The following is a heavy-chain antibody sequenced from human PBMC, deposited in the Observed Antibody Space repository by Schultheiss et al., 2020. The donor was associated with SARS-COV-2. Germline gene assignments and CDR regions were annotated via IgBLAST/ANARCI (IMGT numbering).Heavy chain of an antibody. CDR2: VSWNGSRT. CDR3: ARVLLDIVVVPAANDDYYYGMDV. D-gene: IGHD2-2*03. V-gene: IGHV3-19*01. CDR1: GFTFSNSD. Sequence: GGSLRLSCAASGFTFSNSDMNWVRQAPGKGLEWVSGVSWNGSRTHYADSVKGRFTISRDNSKNTLYLQMNSLRAEDTAVYYCARVLLDIVVVPAANDDYYYGMDVWGQGTTVTVSS. J-gene: IGHJ6*02.